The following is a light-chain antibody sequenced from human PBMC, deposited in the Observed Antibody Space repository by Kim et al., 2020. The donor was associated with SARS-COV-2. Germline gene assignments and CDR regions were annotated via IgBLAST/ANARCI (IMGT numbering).Light chain of an antibody. J-gene: IGKJ1*01. CDR1: QSINRY. CDR2: AAS. Sequence: DILMTQSPSSLSASVGDRVTIACRASQSINRYLNWYQQKLGEAPKLLIYAASGLQSGVPSRFSGNGSGTDFTLTISSLQPEDFATYYCQQSSSTPLTFGQGTKVDIK. CDR3: QQSSSTPLT. V-gene: IGKV1-39*01.